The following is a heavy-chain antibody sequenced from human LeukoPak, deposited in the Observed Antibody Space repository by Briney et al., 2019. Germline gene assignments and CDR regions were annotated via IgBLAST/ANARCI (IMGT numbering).Heavy chain of an antibody. Sequence: GASVKVSCKASGGTFRSYAISWARQAPVQGLECMGGILSIFGTTNYAQKFQGRVTITAHESTRTAHMELSSQRSEGTAVYYCARVGATNCSSTSCRYYYYYYMDVWGKGTTVTVSS. CDR1: GGTFRSYA. CDR3: ARVGATNCSSTSCRYYYYYYMDV. CDR2: ILSIFGTT. D-gene: IGHD2-2*01. J-gene: IGHJ6*03. V-gene: IGHV1-69*01.